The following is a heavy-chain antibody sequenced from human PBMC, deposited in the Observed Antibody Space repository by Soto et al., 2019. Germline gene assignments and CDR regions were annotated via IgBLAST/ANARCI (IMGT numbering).Heavy chain of an antibody. V-gene: IGHV4-31*03. CDR3: ARDTGLAPTVWGY. D-gene: IGHD7-27*01. CDR1: GDSIRGGGHY. J-gene: IGHJ4*03. CDR2: VYHSGST. Sequence: QVQLQEPGPGLVKPSQTLSLTCSVSGDSIRGGGHYWNWIRQFPGKGLEWIGYVYHSGSTHYNPSLRGRLTISIDTSKNQFSLRLISVTAADTALYYCARDTGLAPTVWGYWGHGTQVTVSS.